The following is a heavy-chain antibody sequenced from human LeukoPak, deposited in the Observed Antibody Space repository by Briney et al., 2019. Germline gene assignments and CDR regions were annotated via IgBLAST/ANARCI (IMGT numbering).Heavy chain of an antibody. CDR1: GYTFTGYY. V-gene: IGHV1-2*02. J-gene: IGHJ2*01. CDR3: AGSPGYSISWRPPADWYFDL. CDR2: INPNSGGT. Sequence: GASVKVSCKASGYTFTGYYMHWVRQAPGQGLEWMGWINPNSGGTNYAQKFQGRVTMTRDTSISTAYMELSRLRSDDTAVYYCAGSPGYSISWRPPADWYFDLWGRGTLVTVSS. D-gene: IGHD6-13*01.